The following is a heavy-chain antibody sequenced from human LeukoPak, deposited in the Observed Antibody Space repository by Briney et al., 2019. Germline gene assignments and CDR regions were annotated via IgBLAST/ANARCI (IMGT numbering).Heavy chain of an antibody. J-gene: IGHJ5*02. CDR2: IYYSGST. CDR3: ARGGGYYYDSSGYDNWFDP. CDR1: GGSISSGGYY. Sequence: SETLSLTCTVSGGSISSGGYYWSWIRQHPGKGLEWIGYIYYSGSTYYNPSLKSRVTISVDTSKNQFSLKLSSVTAADTAVYYCARGGGYYYDSSGYDNWFDPWGQGTLVTVSS. D-gene: IGHD3-22*01. V-gene: IGHV4-31*03.